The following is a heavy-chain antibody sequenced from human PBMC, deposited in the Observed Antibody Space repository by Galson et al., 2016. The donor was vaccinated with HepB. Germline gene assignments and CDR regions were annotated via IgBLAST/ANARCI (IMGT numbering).Heavy chain of an antibody. D-gene: IGHD6-13*01. Sequence: SLRLSCAASGLTVSSNYMSWVRQAPGKGLEWVSVIYSGGGTYYADSVQGRFTISRDNSKNTLYLQMSSLTAEDTAVYYCAKCSDAAATYWGQGALVTVSS. J-gene: IGHJ4*02. CDR2: IYSGGGT. CDR3: AKCSDAAATY. V-gene: IGHV3-53*01. CDR1: GLTVSSNY.